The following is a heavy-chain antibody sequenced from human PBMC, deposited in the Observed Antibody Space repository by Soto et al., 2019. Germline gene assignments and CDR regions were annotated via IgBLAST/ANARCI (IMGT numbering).Heavy chain of an antibody. CDR2: IKPSTGST. Sequence: EVQLVETGGGLIQPGGSLRLTCVASGFTFSTYAMTWVRLAPGRGLEWVSGIKPSTGSTYYPDSVKGRFTISIDNSKNTLYLHMNSLRVEDTAVYYCARDVSTTRYVPNWFDPWGQGTLVTVSS. J-gene: IGHJ5*02. D-gene: IGHD3-16*02. V-gene: IGHV3-23*04. CDR3: ARDVSTTRYVPNWFDP. CDR1: GFTFSTYA.